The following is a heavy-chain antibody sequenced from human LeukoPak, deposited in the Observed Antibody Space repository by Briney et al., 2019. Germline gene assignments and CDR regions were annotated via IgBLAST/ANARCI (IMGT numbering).Heavy chain of an antibody. Sequence: GGSLRLSCAASGFTFSDYYMSWIRQAPGKGLEWVSYISSSGSTIYYADSVKGRFTISRDNAKNSLYLQMNCLRAEDTAVYYCARDGSGSYYEAFDIWGQGTMVTVSS. J-gene: IGHJ3*02. CDR2: ISSSGSTI. CDR1: GFTFSDYY. CDR3: ARDGSGSYYEAFDI. D-gene: IGHD1-26*01. V-gene: IGHV3-11*01.